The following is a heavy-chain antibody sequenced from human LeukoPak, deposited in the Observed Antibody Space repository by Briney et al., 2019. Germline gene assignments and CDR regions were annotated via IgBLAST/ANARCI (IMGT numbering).Heavy chain of an antibody. CDR3: ARGHRGYSYGLFDY. CDR2: INHSGST. V-gene: IGHV4-34*01. Sequence: SETLSLTCAVYGGSFSGYYCSWIRQPPGKGLEWIGEINHSGSTNYTPSLKRRVTISVDTSKNQFSLKLSSVTAADTVVYYCARGHRGYSYGLFDYWGQGTLVTVSS. CDR1: GGSFSGYY. J-gene: IGHJ4*02. D-gene: IGHD5-18*01.